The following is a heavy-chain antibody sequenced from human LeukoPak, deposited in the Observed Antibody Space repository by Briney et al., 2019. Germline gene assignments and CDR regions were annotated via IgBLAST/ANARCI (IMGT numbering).Heavy chain of an antibody. Sequence: GASVKVSCKASGYTFTSYDINWVRQATGQGLEWMGWMNPNSGYTGYAQKFQGRVTITRNTSISTAYMELSSLRSEDTAVYYCARISNSGYDDSWFDPWGQGTLVTVSS. CDR3: ARISNSGYDDSWFDP. D-gene: IGHD5-12*01. CDR1: GYTFTSYD. CDR2: MNPNSGYT. J-gene: IGHJ5*02. V-gene: IGHV1-8*03.